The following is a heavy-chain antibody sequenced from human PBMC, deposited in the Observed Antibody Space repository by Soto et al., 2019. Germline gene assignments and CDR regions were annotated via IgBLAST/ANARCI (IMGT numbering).Heavy chain of an antibody. D-gene: IGHD1-26*01. V-gene: IGHV3-7*04. CDR1: GFNFSRYW. CDR3: AREDGTFDY. J-gene: IGHJ4*02. CDR2: SRPDTDDR. Sequence: VQLVESGGGLVQPGGSLRLSCAASGFNFSRYWMNWVRQAPGKGLEWVANSRPDTDDRFHADSVRGRFSISRDNAKKSLFLQMNNLRVEDTAVYYCAREDGTFDYWGQGTPVTVSS.